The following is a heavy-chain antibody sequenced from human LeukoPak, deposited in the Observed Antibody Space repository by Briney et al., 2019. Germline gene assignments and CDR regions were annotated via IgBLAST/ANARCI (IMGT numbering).Heavy chain of an antibody. V-gene: IGHV4-30-2*01. D-gene: IGHD3-3*01. CDR3: ARDSDFCGMDV. CDR1: GGSISSNNYY. Sequence: SETLSLTCTVSGGSISSNNYYWGWIRQPPGKGLEWIGYIYHSGSTYYNPSLKSRVTISVDRSKNQFSLKLSSVTAADTAVYYCARDSDFCGMDVWGQGTTVTVSS. J-gene: IGHJ6*02. CDR2: IYHSGST.